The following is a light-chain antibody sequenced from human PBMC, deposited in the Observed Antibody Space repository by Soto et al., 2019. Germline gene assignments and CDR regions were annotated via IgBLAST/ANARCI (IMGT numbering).Light chain of an antibody. Sequence: EIVLTQSPVTLSLSPGERATLSCRASQSVSNNYLAWYQQKPGQAPRLLIYGAYNRATGIPDRFSGSGSGTALTLTISRREPDNFTVYYCQQYGSSGTFGQGTKVEIQ. J-gene: IGKJ1*01. CDR1: QSVSNNY. CDR3: QQYGSSGT. CDR2: GAY. V-gene: IGKV3-20*01.